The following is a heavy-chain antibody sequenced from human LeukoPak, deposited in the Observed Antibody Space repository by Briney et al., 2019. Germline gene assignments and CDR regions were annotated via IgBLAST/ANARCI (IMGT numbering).Heavy chain of an antibody. CDR2: ISGSGGST. V-gene: IGHV3-23*01. CDR3: AKDREYSSGWYP. D-gene: IGHD6-19*01. CDR1: GFTFSSYA. J-gene: IGHJ5*02. Sequence: GGSLRLSCAASGFTFSSYAMRWVRQAPGKGLEWVSAISGSGGSTYYADSVKGRFTISRDNSKNPLYLQMNSLRAEDTAVYYCAKDREYSSGWYPWGQGTLVTVSS.